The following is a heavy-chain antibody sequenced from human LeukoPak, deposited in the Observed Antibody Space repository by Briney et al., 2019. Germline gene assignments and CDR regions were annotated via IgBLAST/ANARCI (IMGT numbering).Heavy chain of an antibody. CDR2: IYSGGST. CDR1: GFTVSSNY. D-gene: IGHD3-10*01. Sequence: GGSPRLSCAASGFTVSSNYMSWVRQAPGKGLEWVSVIYSGGSTYYADSVKGRFTISRDNSKNTLYLQMNSLRAEDTAVYYCANTPVTMVRGVHYYFDYWGQGTLVTVSS. J-gene: IGHJ4*02. CDR3: ANTPVTMVRGVHYYFDY. V-gene: IGHV3-53*01.